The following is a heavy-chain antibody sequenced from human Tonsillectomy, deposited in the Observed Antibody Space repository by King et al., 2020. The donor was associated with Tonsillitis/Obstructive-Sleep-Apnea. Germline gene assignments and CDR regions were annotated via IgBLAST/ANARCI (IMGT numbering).Heavy chain of an antibody. Sequence: VQLVESGGGLVQPGGSLRLSCAASGFILSNYWMSWVRQAPGKGLEWVANIKQDGSEKYYVDSVKGRFTVSRDNAKNSLYLQMNSLRAEDTAVYYCAGGDYGDYVSYFDYWGQGTLVTVSS. D-gene: IGHD4-17*01. CDR2: IKQDGSEK. CDR3: AGGDYGDYVSYFDY. J-gene: IGHJ4*02. CDR1: GFILSNYW. V-gene: IGHV3-7*04.